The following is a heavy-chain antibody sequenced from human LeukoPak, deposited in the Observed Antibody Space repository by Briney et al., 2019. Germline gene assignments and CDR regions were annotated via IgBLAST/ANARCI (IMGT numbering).Heavy chain of an antibody. J-gene: IGHJ4*02. D-gene: IGHD2-21*02. CDR3: EKSVIGCGGDCYYFDY. CDR2: IWYDGSNK. CDR1: GFTFSSYG. Sequence: PGGSLRLSCAASGFTFSSYGMHWVRQAPGKGLEWVAVIWYDGSNKYYADSVKGRFTISRDNSKNTLYLQMNSLRAEDTAVYYCEKSVIGCGGDCYYFDYWGQGTLVTVSS. V-gene: IGHV3-33*06.